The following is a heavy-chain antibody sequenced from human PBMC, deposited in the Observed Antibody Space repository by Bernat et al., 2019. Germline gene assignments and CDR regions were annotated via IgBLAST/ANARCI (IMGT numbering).Heavy chain of an antibody. CDR1: GFTFSIYS. V-gene: IGHV3-21*01. Sequence: EVQLVESGGGLVKPGGSLRLSCEAPGFTFSIYSINWVRQTPTKGLEWLSYISGSGVHIYYADSVKGRFTTSRDNAKNSLFLQMNSLRAEDTAVYFCARDPPHCSGGSCLSGSDYWGQGTLVTVSS. J-gene: IGHJ4*02. D-gene: IGHD2-15*01. CDR2: ISGSGVHI. CDR3: ARDPPHCSGGSCLSGSDY.